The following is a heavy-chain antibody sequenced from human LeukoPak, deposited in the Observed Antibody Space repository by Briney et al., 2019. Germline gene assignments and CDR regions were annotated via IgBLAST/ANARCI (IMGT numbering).Heavy chain of an antibody. D-gene: IGHD5-24*01. Sequence: GGSLRLSCAASGFTFSSYAMSWVRQAPGKGLEWVSAISGSGGSTYYADSVKGRFTISRDNSKNTLYLQMNSLRAEDTAVYYCARQVGDGYNYIDYWGQGTLVTVSS. CDR2: ISGSGGST. V-gene: IGHV3-23*01. J-gene: IGHJ4*02. CDR3: ARQVGDGYNYIDY. CDR1: GFTFSSYA.